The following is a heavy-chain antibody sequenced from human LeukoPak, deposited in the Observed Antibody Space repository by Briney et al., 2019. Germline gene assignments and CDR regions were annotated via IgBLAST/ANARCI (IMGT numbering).Heavy chain of an antibody. CDR3: ARYYDSSGYTQGAFDI. CDR1: GFSVSTNF. J-gene: IGHJ3*02. Sequence: GGSLRLSCAASGFSVSTNFMSWVRQAPGKGLEWVSSFYRGGSTRYVDSVKGRFTTSRDHSKNTTYLQMNSLRVEDTAVCYCARYYDSSGYTQGAFDIWGQGTMVTVS. D-gene: IGHD3-22*01. V-gene: IGHV3-66*02. CDR2: FYRGGST.